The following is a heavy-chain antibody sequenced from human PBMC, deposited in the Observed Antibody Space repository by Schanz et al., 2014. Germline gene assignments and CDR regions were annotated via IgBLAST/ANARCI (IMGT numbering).Heavy chain of an antibody. CDR1: GFTFSSYA. V-gene: IGHV3-23*01. CDR3: ARKVVATIGGYYDN. J-gene: IGHJ4*02. Sequence: EVQLLESGGGLVQPGGSLRLSCAASGFTFSSYAMSWVRQAPGKGLEWVSVISASGGDTYYADSVKGRFTISRDNAKNSLYLQMNSLRVEDTAVYYCARKVVATIGGYYDNWGQGTLVIVSS. D-gene: IGHD5-12*01. CDR2: ISASGGDT.